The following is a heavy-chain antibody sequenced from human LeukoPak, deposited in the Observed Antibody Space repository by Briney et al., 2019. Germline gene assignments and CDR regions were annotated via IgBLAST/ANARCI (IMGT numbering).Heavy chain of an antibody. CDR1: GGSISNKY. Sequence: SETLSLTCTVSGGSISNKYWSWIRQPPGKGLEWIGYIYYSGNTNYNPSLKSRVTISVGTSKNQFSLKLSSVTAADTAVYYCARANVVTAIDYWGQGTLVTVSS. CDR2: IYYSGNT. J-gene: IGHJ4*02. CDR3: ARANVVTAIDY. D-gene: IGHD2-21*02. V-gene: IGHV4-59*01.